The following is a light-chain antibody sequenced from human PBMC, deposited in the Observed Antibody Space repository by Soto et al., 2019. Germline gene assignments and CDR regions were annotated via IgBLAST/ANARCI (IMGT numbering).Light chain of an antibody. CDR2: DAS. CDR3: QQRSNWPLT. J-gene: IGKJ4*01. Sequence: EIVFTQSPATLSLSPGERATHSCRASQSVSSYLAWYQQKPGQAPRLLIYDASNRATGIPARFSGSGSGTDFTLTISSLEPEDFAVYYCQQRSNWPLTFGGGTKVDI. V-gene: IGKV3-11*01. CDR1: QSVSSY.